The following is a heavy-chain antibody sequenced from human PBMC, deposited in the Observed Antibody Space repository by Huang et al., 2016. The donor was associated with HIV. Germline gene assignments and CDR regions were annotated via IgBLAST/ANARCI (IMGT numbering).Heavy chain of an antibody. Sequence: QVQLVQSGAEVKTPGSSVKVSCKASGGTFSKYAISWVGQAPGQGLEWMGGIITMFGTPNDARKFQGRVTITADDATSTTYVEVSRLRSEDTALYYCARGQLGSYGDYDVLYWGQGTLVTVSS. CDR2: IITMFGTP. J-gene: IGHJ4*02. CDR3: ARGQLGSYGDYDVLY. V-gene: IGHV1-69*13. CDR1: GGTFSKYA. D-gene: IGHD4-17*01.